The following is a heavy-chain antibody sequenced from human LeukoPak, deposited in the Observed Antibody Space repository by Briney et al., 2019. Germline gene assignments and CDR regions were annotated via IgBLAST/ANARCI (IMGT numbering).Heavy chain of an antibody. D-gene: IGHD5-12*01. V-gene: IGHV4-38-2*02. CDR2: IYHSGST. J-gene: IGHJ4*02. CDR3: VLRGGYDYGVGHDY. Sequence: PSETLSLTCTVSGYSISSGYYWGWIRQPPGKGLEWIGSIYHSGSTYYNPSLKSRVTISVDTSKNQFSLKLSSVTAADTAVYYCVLRGGYDYGVGHDYWGQGTLVTVSS. CDR1: GYSISSGYY.